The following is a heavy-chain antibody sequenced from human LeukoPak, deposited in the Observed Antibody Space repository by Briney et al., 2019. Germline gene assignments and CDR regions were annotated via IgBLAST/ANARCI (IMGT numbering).Heavy chain of an antibody. CDR2: IIPIFGTA. J-gene: IGHJ4*02. CDR1: GGTFSSYA. Sequence: GASVTVSCKASGGTFSSYAISWVRQAPGQGLEWMGGIIPIFGTANYAQKFQGRVTITTDESTSTAYMELSSLRSEDTAVYYCARSTWRSYYVFDYWGQGTLVTVSS. CDR3: ARSTWRSYYVFDY. D-gene: IGHD1-26*01. V-gene: IGHV1-69*05.